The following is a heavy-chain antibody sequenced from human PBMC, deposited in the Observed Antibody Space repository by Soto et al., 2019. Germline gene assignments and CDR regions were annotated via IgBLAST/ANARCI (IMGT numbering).Heavy chain of an antibody. V-gene: IGHV2-5*02. CDR3: VQSRCGGDCLQSYSSHSYYGLDV. CDR1: GFSLSSIGEG. J-gene: IGHJ6*02. D-gene: IGHD2-21*02. Sequence: QITLKESGPTLVKPTQTLTLTCTFPGFSLSSIGEGVGWIRQPPGKALEWLALIYWDDDKRYSPSLKSRLPITKDTSKSQVVLTMTNMDPVDTATYYCVQSRCGGDCLQSYSSHSYYGLDVWGQGTTVTVSS. CDR2: IYWDDDK.